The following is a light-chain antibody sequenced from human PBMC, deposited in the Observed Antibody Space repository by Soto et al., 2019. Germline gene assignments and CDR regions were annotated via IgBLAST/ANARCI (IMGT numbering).Light chain of an antibody. CDR2: ATS. J-gene: IGKJ1*01. V-gene: IGKV3-20*01. CDR1: QSLSSNY. Sequence: DITLTQSPGTLSLSPGQRATLSCRASQSLSSNYLAWYQQKPAQAPRLLIYATSKRATDIPDRFTGSGSETDFTLTINGLEPGDSEVYFCQQCGSSPYTFGQGTKVDIK. CDR3: QQCGSSPYT.